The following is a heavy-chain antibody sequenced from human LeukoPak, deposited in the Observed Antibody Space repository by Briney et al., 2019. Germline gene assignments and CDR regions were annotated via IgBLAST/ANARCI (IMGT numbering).Heavy chain of an antibody. V-gene: IGHV3-7*01. CDR3: ARDRGYSSFDY. J-gene: IGHJ4*02. D-gene: IGHD4-23*01. Sequence: GGSLRLSCAASGFTFNDYAVLWVRQAPGKGLEWVANIKEDGSEINYVDSVKGRFTISRDNAKNSLFLQMNSLRVEDTAVYYCARDRGYSSFDYWGQGTLVTVSS. CDR2: IKEDGSEI. CDR1: GFTFNDYA.